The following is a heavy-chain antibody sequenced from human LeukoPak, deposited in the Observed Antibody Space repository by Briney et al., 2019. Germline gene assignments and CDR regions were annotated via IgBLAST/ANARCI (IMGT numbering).Heavy chain of an antibody. CDR3: ARIKGYSSSPFDI. J-gene: IGHJ4*02. D-gene: IGHD6-19*01. Sequence: PGGSLRLCCAASGFTFIDYYMTWIRQAPGKGLEWLSYISTFSTYTNYADSVKGRFTISRDNANQSLFLQMDSLRADDTAVYYCARIKGYSSSPFDIWGQGTLVTVSS. CDR2: ISTFSTYT. CDR1: GFTFIDYY. V-gene: IGHV3-11*06.